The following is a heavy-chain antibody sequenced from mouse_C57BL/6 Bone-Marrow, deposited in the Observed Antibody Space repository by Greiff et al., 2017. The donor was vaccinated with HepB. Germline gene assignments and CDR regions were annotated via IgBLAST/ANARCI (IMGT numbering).Heavy chain of an antibody. CDR1: GYTFTSYW. J-gene: IGHJ2*01. Sequence: QVQLQQPGAELVMPGASVKLSCKASGYTFTSYWMHWVKQRPGQGLEWIGEIDPSDSYTNYNQKFKGKSTLTVDKSSSTAYMQLSSLTSEDSAVYYCARNPYHYVDYWGQGTTLTVSS. CDR3: ARNPYHYVDY. V-gene: IGHV1-69*01. CDR2: IDPSDSYT.